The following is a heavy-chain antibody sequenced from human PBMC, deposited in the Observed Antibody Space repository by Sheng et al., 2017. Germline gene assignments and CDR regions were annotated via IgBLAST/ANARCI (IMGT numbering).Heavy chain of an antibody. V-gene: IGHV3-15*01. D-gene: IGHD4-17*01. Sequence: EVQLVESGGGLVKPGGSLRLSCAASAFTFSNAWMSWVRQAPGKGLEWVGRIKSKTDGGTTDYAAPVKGRFTISRDDSKNTLYLQMNSLKTEDTAVYYCTTDGLYGDYDLDYWGQGTLVTVSS. CDR2: IKSKTDGGTT. J-gene: IGHJ4*02. CDR1: AFTFSNAW. CDR3: TTDGLYGDYDLDY.